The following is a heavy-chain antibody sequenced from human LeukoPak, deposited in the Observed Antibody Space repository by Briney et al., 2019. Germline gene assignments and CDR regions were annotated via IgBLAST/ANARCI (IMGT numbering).Heavy chain of an antibody. V-gene: IGHV1/OR15-3*02. CDR3: ARAARYCSGGSCFFDY. D-gene: IGHD2-15*01. Sequence: ASVKVSCKASGYTFTDYYIHWVRQAPGQGLEWMGRINAGNGNTKYSQKFQGRVTITRDTSASTAYMELSSLRSEDTAVYYCARAARYCSGGSCFFDYWGQGTLVTVSS. J-gene: IGHJ4*02. CDR1: GYTFTDYY. CDR2: INAGNGNT.